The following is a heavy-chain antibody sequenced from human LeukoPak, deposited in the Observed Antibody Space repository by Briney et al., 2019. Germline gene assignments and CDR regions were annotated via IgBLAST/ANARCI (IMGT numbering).Heavy chain of an antibody. Sequence: GASVKVSCKASGYIIATYYIGWVRQAPGQGLEWMGRTNPSGGSTNYARQFQDRVTMTSDTSTTTVYMELSSLRSEDTAVYFCARVSRDGYYLFDYWGQGTLVTVSS. CDR2: TNPSGGST. CDR1: GYIIATYY. D-gene: IGHD5-24*01. J-gene: IGHJ4*02. V-gene: IGHV1-46*01. CDR3: ARVSRDGYYLFDY.